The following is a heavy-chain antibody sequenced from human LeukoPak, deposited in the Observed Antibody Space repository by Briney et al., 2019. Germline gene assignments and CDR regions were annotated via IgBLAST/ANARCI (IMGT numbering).Heavy chain of an antibody. V-gene: IGHV3-7*01. Sequence: GGPLSLSCAPSGFPFSLYWMTGVRRSRGRGGEGVTNIKEDGSVKYYVHSVKARFTISRDKAKRSLYLQMYNLRGEDTAVYFCARRWKLSLDVWGQGSTVTVSS. CDR3: ARRWKLSLDV. D-gene: IGHD5-24*01. J-gene: IGHJ6*02. CDR2: IKEDGSVK. CDR1: GFPFSLYW.